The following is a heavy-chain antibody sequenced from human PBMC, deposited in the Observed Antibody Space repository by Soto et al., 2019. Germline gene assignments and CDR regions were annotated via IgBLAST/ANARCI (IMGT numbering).Heavy chain of an antibody. D-gene: IGHD1-26*01. CDR2: VSGYNRNT. V-gene: IGHV1-18*01. J-gene: IGHJ4*02. CDR3: ARERQWDPLPY. CDR1: GYTFRNYG. Sequence: VQLVQSGAEVKKPGASVKVSCEAYGYTFRNYGITWVRQAPGQGLEWIGWVSGYNRNTNYAQKFEXGVTMTTDTSTSIAYLELRRLRIDDTAVYYCARERQWDPLPYWGPGTLLVVS.